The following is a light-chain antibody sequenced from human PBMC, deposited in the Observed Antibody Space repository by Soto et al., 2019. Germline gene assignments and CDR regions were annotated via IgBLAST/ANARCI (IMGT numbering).Light chain of an antibody. Sequence: DIQMTQSPSTLPASVGDRVTISCRASQTVERWLAWYQQKPGKAPKLLISDVSSLERGVPSRLSGSGSATEFTLTISGLQSDDFATYYCQQYKDYVWTFGQGTKV. CDR1: QTVERW. V-gene: IGKV1-5*01. CDR2: DVS. J-gene: IGKJ1*01. CDR3: QQYKDYVWT.